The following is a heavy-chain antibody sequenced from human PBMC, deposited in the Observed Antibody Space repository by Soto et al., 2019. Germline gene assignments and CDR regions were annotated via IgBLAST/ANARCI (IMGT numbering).Heavy chain of an antibody. V-gene: IGHV1-69*13. CDR3: VGGCGRPSCPYYIDV. J-gene: IGHJ6*03. D-gene: IGHD2-2*01. CDR1: GGTFSSYA. Sequence: SVKVSCKASGGTFSSYAISWVRQAPGQGLEWMGGIIPIFGTANYAQKFQGRVTITADESTSTAYMELSSLRSEDTAVYYCVGGCGRPSCPYYIDVWGKGTTVTVSS. CDR2: IIPIFGTA.